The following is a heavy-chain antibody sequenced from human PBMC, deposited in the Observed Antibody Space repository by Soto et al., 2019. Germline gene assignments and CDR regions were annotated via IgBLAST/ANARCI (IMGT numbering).Heavy chain of an antibody. Sequence: GGSLRLSCAASGFTFSSYSMNWVRQAPGKGLEWVSSISSSSSYIYYADSVKGRFTISRDNSKNTLYLQMNSLRAEDTAIYYCAKEGYCSGGSCLGFDYWGQGTLVTVSS. CDR3: AKEGYCSGGSCLGFDY. D-gene: IGHD2-15*01. CDR2: ISSSSSYI. V-gene: IGHV3-21*04. J-gene: IGHJ4*02. CDR1: GFTFSSYS.